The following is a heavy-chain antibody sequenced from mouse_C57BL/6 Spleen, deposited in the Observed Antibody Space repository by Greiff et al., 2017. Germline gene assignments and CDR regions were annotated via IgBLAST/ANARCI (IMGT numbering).Heavy chain of an antibody. V-gene: IGHV1-62-3*01. CDR3: ASFYYGSSLYAMDY. J-gene: IGHJ4*01. CDR1: GYTFTSYW. CDR2: IDPNSGGT. D-gene: IGHD1-1*01. Sequence: QVQLQQPGAELVKPGASVKLSCKASGYTFTSYWMHWVKQRPGRGLEWIGRIDPNSGGTKYNEKFKGKATLTADKSSSTAYMQLSSLTSEDSAVYFCASFYYGSSLYAMDYWGQGTSVTVSS.